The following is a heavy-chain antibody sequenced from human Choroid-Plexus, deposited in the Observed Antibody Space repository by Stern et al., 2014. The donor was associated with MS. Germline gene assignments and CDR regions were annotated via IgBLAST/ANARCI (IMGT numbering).Heavy chain of an antibody. CDR1: GFTFGICA. CDR2: VSYDGSNK. J-gene: IGHJ5*02. CDR3: AKDRHYLTYFFDH. Sequence: QVQLVQSGGGVVQPGRPLRLSCVASGFTFGICAMHWVRQAPGKGLEWVAGVSYDGSNKYCADSVKGRFTISRDNSQNTLYMQMSSLRPEDTAVYYCAKDRHYLTYFFDHWGQGSLVTVSS. V-gene: IGHV3-30*18. D-gene: IGHD2/OR15-2a*01.